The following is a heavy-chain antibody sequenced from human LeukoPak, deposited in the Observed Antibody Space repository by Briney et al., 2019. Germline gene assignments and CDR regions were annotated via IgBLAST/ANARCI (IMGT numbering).Heavy chain of an antibody. D-gene: IGHD4-17*01. CDR1: GFTFSSYA. J-gene: IGHJ4*02. Sequence: GGSLRLSCAASGFTFSSYAMSWVRQAPGKGLEWVSAISGSGGSTYYADSVKGRFTISRDNSKNTLYLQMNSLRAEDAAVYYCAKVMTTVPIAYYFDYWGQGTLVTVSS. CDR2: ISGSGGST. CDR3: AKVMTTVPIAYYFDY. V-gene: IGHV3-23*01.